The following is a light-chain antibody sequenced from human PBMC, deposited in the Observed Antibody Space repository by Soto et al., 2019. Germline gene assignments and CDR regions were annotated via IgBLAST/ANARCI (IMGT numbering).Light chain of an antibody. CDR2: GAS. V-gene: IGKV3-20*01. J-gene: IGKJ4*01. CDR1: QSVRASY. CDR3: QQYGSSPLT. Sequence: EIVLTQSPGTLSLPPGERATLSCRAGQSVRASYLAWYQQKPGQAPRLLIFGASSRATGIPDRFSGSGSGTDFTLTISRLEPEDFAVYYCQQYGSSPLTFGGGTKVEIK.